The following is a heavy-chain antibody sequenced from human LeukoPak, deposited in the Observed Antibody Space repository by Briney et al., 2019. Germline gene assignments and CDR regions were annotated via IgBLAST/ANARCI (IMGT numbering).Heavy chain of an antibody. J-gene: IGHJ5*02. V-gene: IGHV4-34*01. CDR2: INHSGST. CDR1: GGSFSGYY. D-gene: IGHD2-15*01. CDR3: ARRRPIVVVVAAWFDP. Sequence: SETLSLTCAVYGGSFSGYYWSWIRQPPGKGLEWIGEINHSGSTNYNPSLKSRVTISVDTSKNQFSLKLSSVTAAGTAVYYCARRRPIVVVVAAWFDPWGQGTLVTVSS.